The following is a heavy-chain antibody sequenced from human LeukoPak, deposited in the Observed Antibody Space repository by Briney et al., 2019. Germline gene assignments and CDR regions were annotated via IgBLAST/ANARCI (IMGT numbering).Heavy chain of an antibody. CDR2: INHSGST. V-gene: IGHV4-34*01. D-gene: IGHD2-15*01. CDR3: ARGRIKYCSGGSCYSGSGWFDP. CDR1: GGSFSGYY. J-gene: IGHJ5*02. Sequence: SETLSLTCAVYGGSFSGYYGSGIRQPPGKGREWIGEINHSGSTNYNPSLKTRVTISVDTSKNQFSLKLSSVTAADTAVYYCARGRIKYCSGGSCYSGSGWFDPWGQGTLVTVSS.